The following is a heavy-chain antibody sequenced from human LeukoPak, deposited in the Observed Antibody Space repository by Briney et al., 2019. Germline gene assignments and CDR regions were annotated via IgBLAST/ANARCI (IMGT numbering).Heavy chain of an antibody. CDR1: GFTFSSYA. D-gene: IGHD3-16*02. CDR2: ISGSGGST. V-gene: IGHV3-23*01. J-gene: IGHJ3*02. CDR3: AKDPQWDYVWGSYRFTPDAFDI. Sequence: GGSLRLSCAASGFTFSSYAMSWVRQAPGKGLEWVSAISGSGGSTYYADSVKGRFTISRGNSKNTLYLQMNSLRAEDTAVYYCAKDPQWDYVWGSYRFTPDAFDIWGQGTMVTVSS.